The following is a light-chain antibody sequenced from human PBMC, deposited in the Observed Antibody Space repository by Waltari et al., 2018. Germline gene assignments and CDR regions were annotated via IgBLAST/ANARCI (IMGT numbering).Light chain of an antibody. Sequence: QSALTQPASVSGSPGQSITISCTGTSNAVGAYNYVSWYQQHPGKAPKLMIYDVSKRPSGVSNRFSGSKAGNTASLTISGLQAEDEADYYCSSYTSSSTWVFGGGTKLTVL. J-gene: IGLJ3*02. CDR3: SSYTSSSTWV. CDR2: DVS. V-gene: IGLV2-14*01. CDR1: SNAVGAYNY.